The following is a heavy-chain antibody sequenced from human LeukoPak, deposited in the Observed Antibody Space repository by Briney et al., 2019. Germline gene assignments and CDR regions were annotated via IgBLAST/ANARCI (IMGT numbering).Heavy chain of an antibody. CDR3: ARGHLDP. CDR1: GFTFSDYC. CDR2: IMKDGNEK. Sequence: GGSLRLSCAASGFTFSDYCMNWIRQAPGKGLEWVARIMKDGNEKYYVESIKGRFTISRDNAKNALYLQMNGLRAEDTGVYYCARGHLDPWGQGTLVTVSS. V-gene: IGHV3-7*01. J-gene: IGHJ5*02.